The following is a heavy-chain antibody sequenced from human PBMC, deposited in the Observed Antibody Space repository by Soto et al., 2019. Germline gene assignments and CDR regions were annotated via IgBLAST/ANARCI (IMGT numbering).Heavy chain of an antibody. V-gene: IGHV4-39*01. D-gene: IGHD5-18*01. CDR3: ARGGIQLWRYYFDY. CDR1: GGSISSSSYY. Sequence: SETLSLTCTVSGGSISSSSYYWGWIRQPPGKGLEWIGSIYYSGSTYYNPSLKSRVTISVDTSKNQFSLKLSSVTAADTAVHYRARGGIQLWRYYFDYWGQGTLVTVSS. J-gene: IGHJ4*02. CDR2: IYYSGST.